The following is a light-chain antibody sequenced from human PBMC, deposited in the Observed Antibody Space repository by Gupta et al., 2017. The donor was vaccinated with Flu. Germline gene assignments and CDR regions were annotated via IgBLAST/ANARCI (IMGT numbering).Light chain of an antibody. CDR2: ENN. CDR1: SSNIGNNY. Sequence: KVTISCSGSSSNIGNNYVSWSQQCQGPANKLLIYENNKRPSGIPDRFSGSKSGTSANLGITGLQTGDEADYYCGTWDTSLSAGGFGGGTTLTVL. J-gene: IGLJ3*02. CDR3: GTWDTSLSAGG. V-gene: IGLV1-51*01.